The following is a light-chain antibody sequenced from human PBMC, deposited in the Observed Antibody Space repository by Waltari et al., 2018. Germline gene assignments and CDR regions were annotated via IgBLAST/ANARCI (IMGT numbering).Light chain of an antibody. CDR3: QSYDNILGGSV. J-gene: IGLJ2*01. CDR2: GNW. Sequence: QSVLTQPPSVSGAPGQRVTISCTGSSSNMGAGRDVHWYQQLPGTAPKLLLFGNWYRPSGVPDRFSGSTSGTSASLAIAVLQAEDEAEYYCQSYDNILGGSVFGGGTKLTVL. CDR1: SSNMGAGRD. V-gene: IGLV1-40*01.